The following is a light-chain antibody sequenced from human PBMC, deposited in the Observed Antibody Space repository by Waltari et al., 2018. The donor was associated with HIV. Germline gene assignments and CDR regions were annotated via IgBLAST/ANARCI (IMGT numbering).Light chain of an antibody. CDR2: DAS. Sequence: IVMTQSPATLSVSPGERATLSCRASQSVNSDLAWYQQRPGQAPRLLIYDASTRATGIPARLSGSGSETDFTLTISSLQSEDVAVYYCQQYNNWPPAWTFGRGSQVEI. CDR3: QQYNNWPPAWT. CDR1: QSVNSD. J-gene: IGKJ1*01. V-gene: IGKV3D-15*01.